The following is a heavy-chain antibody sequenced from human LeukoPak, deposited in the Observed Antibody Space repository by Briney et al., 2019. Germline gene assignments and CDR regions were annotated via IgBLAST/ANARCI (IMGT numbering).Heavy chain of an antibody. CDR2: ISGSGGST. CDR1: GFTFSSYS. V-gene: IGHV3-23*01. Sequence: PGGSLRLSCAASGFTFSSYSMNWVRQAPGKGLEWVSAISGSGGSTYYADSVKGRFTISRDNSKNTLYLQMNSLRAEDTAVYYCANCRYDILTGYPYYYYYGMDVWGQGTTVTVSS. CDR3: ANCRYDILTGYPYYYYYGMDV. D-gene: IGHD3-9*01. J-gene: IGHJ6*02.